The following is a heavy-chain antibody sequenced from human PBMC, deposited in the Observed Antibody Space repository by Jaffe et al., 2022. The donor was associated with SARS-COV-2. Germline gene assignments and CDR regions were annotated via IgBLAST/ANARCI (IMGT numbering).Heavy chain of an antibody. CDR2: INGNGYYK. V-gene: IGHV3-43*02. Sequence: DVVLVQSGGGVVQPGGSLRLSCTTSGFTFDDFAMHWVRQTPGESLEWVSTINGNGYYKHYADSVKGRFTISRDSSKNSLYLQMNSLSTEDTAVYYCVKDINNKSGTTFDSWGQGALVTVSS. CDR3: VKDINNKSGTTFDS. CDR1: GFTFDDFA. J-gene: IGHJ4*02. D-gene: IGHD1-7*01.